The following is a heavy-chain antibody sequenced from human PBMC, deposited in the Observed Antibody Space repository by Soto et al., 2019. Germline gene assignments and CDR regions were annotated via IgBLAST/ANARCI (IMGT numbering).Heavy chain of an antibody. J-gene: IGHJ3*02. CDR2: INHSGST. V-gene: IGHV4-34*01. Sequence: QVQLQQWGAGLLKPSETLSLTCAVYGGSFSEFYWNFIRQPPGKGLEWIGEINHSGSTNYNPSLKSRVTMSVDTSKNQFSLKLRSVTAADTAVYFCARGPRVVWVVPIAQRDVFDMWGQGTVVTVSS. CDR3: ARGPRVVWVVPIAQRDVFDM. D-gene: IGHD3-16*01. CDR1: GGSFSEFY.